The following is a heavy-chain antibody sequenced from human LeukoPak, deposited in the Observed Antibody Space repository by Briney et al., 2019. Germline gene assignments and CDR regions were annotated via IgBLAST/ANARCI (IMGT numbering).Heavy chain of an antibody. Sequence: SQTLSLTCTVSGDSITSGRYYWSWIRQPAGKGLEWIGRIYGGGSASYNPSLKSRVIMSADTSKNQLSLKLYSVTAADTAVYYCTREPLPWGQGILVTVSS. V-gene: IGHV4-61*02. CDR1: GDSITSGRYY. J-gene: IGHJ5*02. CDR3: TREPLP. CDR2: IYGGGSA.